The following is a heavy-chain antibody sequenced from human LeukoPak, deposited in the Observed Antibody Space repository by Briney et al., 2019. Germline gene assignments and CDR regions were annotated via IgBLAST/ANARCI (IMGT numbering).Heavy chain of an antibody. Sequence: GSLRLSCAASGFTFSSYTMNWVRQAPGKGLEWVSSIAGSSGYISYADSVKGRFTISRDNAKKSLYLQVTSLTAEDTAVYYCARDRGAYCGGDCYLGFDYWGRGTLVTVSS. CDR1: GFTFSSYT. D-gene: IGHD2-21*02. V-gene: IGHV3-21*01. CDR2: IAGSSGYI. CDR3: ARDRGAYCGGDCYLGFDY. J-gene: IGHJ4*01.